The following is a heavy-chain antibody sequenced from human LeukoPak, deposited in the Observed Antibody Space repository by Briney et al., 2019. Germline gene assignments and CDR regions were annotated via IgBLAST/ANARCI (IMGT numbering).Heavy chain of an antibody. V-gene: IGHV3-21*01. CDR2: ISSSSSYI. CDR3: ASLAARPLKNGFEP. J-gene: IGHJ5*02. Sequence: GGSLRLPCAASGFTFSSYSMNWVRQAPGKGLEWVSSISSSSSYIYYADSVKGRFTISRDNAKNSLYLQMNSLRAEDTAVYYSASLAARPLKNGFEPWGQGTLVTVSS. D-gene: IGHD6-6*01. CDR1: GFTFSSYS.